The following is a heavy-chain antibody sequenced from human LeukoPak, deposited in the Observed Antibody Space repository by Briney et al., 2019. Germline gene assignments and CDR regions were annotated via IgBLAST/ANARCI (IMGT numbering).Heavy chain of an antibody. J-gene: IGHJ4*02. D-gene: IGHD3-10*01. Sequence: SETLSPTCAVYGGSFSGYYWSWIRQPPGKGLEWIGEINHSGSTNYNPSLKSRVTISVDTSKNQFSLKLSSVTAADTAVYYCARVRSYYGSGSYYKPHHFDYWGQGTLVTVSS. CDR3: ARVRSYYGSGSYYKPHHFDY. CDR1: GGSFSGYY. V-gene: IGHV4-34*01. CDR2: INHSGST.